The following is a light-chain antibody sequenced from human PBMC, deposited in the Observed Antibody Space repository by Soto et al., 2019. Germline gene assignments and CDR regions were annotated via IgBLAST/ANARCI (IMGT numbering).Light chain of an antibody. Sequence: EIVLTQSPGTLSLSPGDRATLSCRASQSLGSTYLAWFQQRPGQAPRLLIFATSTRASGVPDMFTGSRSGAEFTLNIRGLEPEDFAVYYCQQYSGSLPWTFGQGTNVEI. CDR2: ATS. J-gene: IGKJ1*01. V-gene: IGKV3-20*01. CDR1: QSLGSTY. CDR3: QQYSGSLPWT.